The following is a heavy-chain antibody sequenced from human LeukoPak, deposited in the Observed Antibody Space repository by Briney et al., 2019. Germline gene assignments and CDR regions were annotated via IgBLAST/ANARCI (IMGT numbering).Heavy chain of an antibody. CDR2: ITPVIEAA. D-gene: IGHD3-10*01. J-gene: IGHJ5*02. CDR3: ARVNLRGSNYNWFDP. V-gene: IGHV1-69*08. Sequence: ASVKVSCKTSGGTFLSHTFSWVRQAPGHGLEWIGKITPVIEAAKYAQTFQGRVSIYTDKDTTTVYMDLSGLRPDDTADYYCARVNLRGSNYNWFDPWGQGTRVIVSS. CDR1: GGTFLSHT.